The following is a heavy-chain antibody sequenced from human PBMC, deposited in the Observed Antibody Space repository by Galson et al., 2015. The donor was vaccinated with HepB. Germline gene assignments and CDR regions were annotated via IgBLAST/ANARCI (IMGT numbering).Heavy chain of an antibody. CDR2: ISGSGGST. Sequence: SLRLSCAVSGFTFSSHAMNWVRQAPGKGLEWVSLISGSGGSTYYADSVKGRFTISRDNSKNALYLQMTSLRPDDTAVYYCVKQRPITWGQGTLVTVSS. CDR1: GFTFSSHA. J-gene: IGHJ1*01. CDR3: VKQRPIT. V-gene: IGHV3-23*01. D-gene: IGHD5-24*01.